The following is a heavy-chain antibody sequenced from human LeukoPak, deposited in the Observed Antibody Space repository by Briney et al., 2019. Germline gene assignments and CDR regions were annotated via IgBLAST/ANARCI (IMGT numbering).Heavy chain of an antibody. CDR3: ARDVRTINVLTGYYRPYYFDY. CDR1: GGSVSSGSYY. D-gene: IGHD3-9*01. Sequence: PSETLSLTCTVSGGSVSSGSYYWSWIRQPPGKGLEWIGHIYHTGSTNYYPSLKSRVTISLDTSKNQFSLKLTSVSAADTAVYYCARDVRTINVLTGYYRPYYFDYWGQGTLVTVSS. V-gene: IGHV4-61*01. CDR2: IYHTGST. J-gene: IGHJ4*02.